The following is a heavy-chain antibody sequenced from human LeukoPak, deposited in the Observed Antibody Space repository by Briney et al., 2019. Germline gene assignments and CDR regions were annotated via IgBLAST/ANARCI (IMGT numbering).Heavy chain of an antibody. D-gene: IGHD2-2*01. Sequence: GASVKVSCKASGYTFTHYGITWVRQAPGQGLEWMGWISAYNGNTNYAQKLQGRVTMTTDTSTSTAYMELRSLRSDDTAVYYCARDALFVVVPAAMLENWFDPWGQGTLVTVSS. V-gene: IGHV1-18*01. CDR3: ARDALFVVVPAAMLENWFDP. CDR2: ISAYNGNT. J-gene: IGHJ5*02. CDR1: GYTFTHYG.